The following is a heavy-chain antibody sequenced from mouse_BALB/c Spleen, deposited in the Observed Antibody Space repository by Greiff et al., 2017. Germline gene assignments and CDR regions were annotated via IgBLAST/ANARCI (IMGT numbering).Heavy chain of an antibody. Sequence: EVQVVESGGGLVQPKGSLKLSCAASGFTFNTYAMHWVCQAPGKGLEWVARIRSKSNNYATYYADSVKDRFTISRDDSQSMLYLQMNNLKTEDTAMYYCVRGGGGYGAMDYWGQGTSVTVSS. D-gene: IGHD2-2*01. CDR1: GFTFNTYA. CDR2: IRSKSNNYAT. V-gene: IGHV10-3*03. J-gene: IGHJ4*01. CDR3: VRGGGGYGAMDY.